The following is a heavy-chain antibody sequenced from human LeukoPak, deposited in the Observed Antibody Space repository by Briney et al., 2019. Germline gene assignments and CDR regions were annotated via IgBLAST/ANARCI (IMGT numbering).Heavy chain of an antibody. CDR3: ARVRDSGYDGTYPYYYYYYMDV. Sequence: SETLSLTCTVSGGSISSYYWSWIRQPPGKGLEWIGYIYYSGSTNYSPSLKSRVTISGDTSKNQFSLKLSSVTAADTAVYYCARVRDSGYDGTYPYYYYYYMDVWGKGTTVTISS. CDR2: IYYSGST. D-gene: IGHD5-12*01. CDR1: GGSISSYY. J-gene: IGHJ6*03. V-gene: IGHV4-59*01.